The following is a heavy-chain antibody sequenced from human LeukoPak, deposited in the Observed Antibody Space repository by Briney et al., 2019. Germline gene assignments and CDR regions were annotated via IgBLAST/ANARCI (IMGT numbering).Heavy chain of an antibody. D-gene: IGHD5-18*01. Sequence: GGSLRLSCAASGFTFSSYAMHWVRQAPGKGLEWVAVISYDGSNKYYADSVKGRFTISRDNSKNTLYLQMNSLRAEDTAVYYCAVVDTAMVIGYWGQGTLVTVSS. J-gene: IGHJ4*02. CDR3: AVVDTAMVIGY. CDR2: ISYDGSNK. CDR1: GFTFSSYA. V-gene: IGHV3-30-3*01.